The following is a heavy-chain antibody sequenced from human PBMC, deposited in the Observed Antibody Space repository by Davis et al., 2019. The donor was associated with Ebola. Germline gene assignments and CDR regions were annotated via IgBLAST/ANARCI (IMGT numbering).Heavy chain of an antibody. V-gene: IGHV3-21*01. J-gene: IGHJ4*02. Sequence: GESLKISCAASGFTFSSYAMSWVRQAPGKGLEWVSSISSSSSYIYYADSVKGRFTISRDNAKNSLYLQMNSLRAEDTAVYYCASFGAYCGGDCYSPFFDYWGQGTLVTVSS. CDR1: GFTFSSYA. D-gene: IGHD2-21*02. CDR3: ASFGAYCGGDCYSPFFDY. CDR2: ISSSSSYI.